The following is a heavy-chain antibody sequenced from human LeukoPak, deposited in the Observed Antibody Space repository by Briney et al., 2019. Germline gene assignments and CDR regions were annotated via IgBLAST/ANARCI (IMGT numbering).Heavy chain of an antibody. CDR2: INPNSGGT. J-gene: IGHJ5*02. V-gene: IGHV1-2*02. Sequence: ASVKVSCKTSGYTFTDYYIHWVRQAPGRGPEWMGWINPNSGGTNYAQNLQGRVTMTRDTSISTAYMELSGLRSDDTAVYYCARANMVRGVGLFFDRNWFDPWGQGTLVTVSS. CDR3: ARANMVRGVGLFFDRNWFDP. CDR1: GYTFTDYY. D-gene: IGHD3-10*01.